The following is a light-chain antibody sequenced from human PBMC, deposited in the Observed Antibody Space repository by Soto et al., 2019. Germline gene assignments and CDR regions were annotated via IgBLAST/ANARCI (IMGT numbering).Light chain of an antibody. V-gene: IGKV3-15*01. CDR1: QSVSSN. CDR3: QQYGRSPFT. Sequence: EIVMAQSPATLSVSSGERATVSCRASQSVSSNLAWYQQKPGQAPRLLIYGASTRATGIPARFSGSGSGTEFTLTISSLQSEDFAVYYCQQYGRSPFTFGPGTKVDIK. CDR2: GAS. J-gene: IGKJ3*01.